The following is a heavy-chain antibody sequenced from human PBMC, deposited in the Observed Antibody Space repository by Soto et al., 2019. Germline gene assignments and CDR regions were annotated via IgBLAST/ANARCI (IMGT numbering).Heavy chain of an antibody. CDR3: ARDLEVAVAGA. D-gene: IGHD6-19*01. J-gene: IGHJ5*02. V-gene: IGHV4-61*08. CDR1: GGFISSSDYY. CDR2: IYYSGST. Sequence: PSETLSLTCTVSGGFISSSDYYWSWIRQPPGKALEWIGFIYYSGSTNYNPSLKSRVTISVDRSKNQFSLKLSSVTAADTAVYYCARDLEVAVAGAWGQGTLVTVSS.